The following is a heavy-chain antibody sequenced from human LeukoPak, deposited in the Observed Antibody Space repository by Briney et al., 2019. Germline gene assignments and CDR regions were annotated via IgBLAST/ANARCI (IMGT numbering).Heavy chain of an antibody. Sequence: GGSLRLSCAASGFTFSTCAMSWVRQAPGKGLEWVSGISGTTSGTYYADSVKGRFTISRDNSKNTLLLQVNSLRAEDTAVYYCAKVRTYFYHGLDVWGQGITVTVSS. D-gene: IGHD1-14*01. CDR3: AKVRTYFYHGLDV. J-gene: IGHJ6*02. CDR2: ISGTTSGT. CDR1: GFTFSTCA. V-gene: IGHV3-23*01.